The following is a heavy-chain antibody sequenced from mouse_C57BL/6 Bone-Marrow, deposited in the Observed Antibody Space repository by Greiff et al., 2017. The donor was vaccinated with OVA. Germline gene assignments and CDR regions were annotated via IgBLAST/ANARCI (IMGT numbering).Heavy chain of an antibody. D-gene: IGHD2-1*01. V-gene: IGHV14-4*01. J-gene: IGHJ2*01. CDR2: IDPENGAT. CDR1: GFNIKDDY. CDR3: TSYGNFDY. Sequence: EVKLQESGAELVRPGASVKLSCTASGFNIKDDYMHWVKQRPEQGLAWIGWIDPENGATEYASKFQGKATITADTSSNTAYLQLSSLTSEDTAVYYCTSYGNFDYWGQGTTLTVSS.